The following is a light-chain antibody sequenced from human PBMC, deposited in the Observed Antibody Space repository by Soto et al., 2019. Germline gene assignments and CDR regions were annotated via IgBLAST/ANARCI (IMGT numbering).Light chain of an antibody. CDR3: QHYNSYSEA. V-gene: IGKV1-13*02. Sequence: AIQLTQSPSSLSASVGPRVTITCRASQGISSALAWYQQKPGKAPKLLIYDASSLESGVPSRFSGSGSGTDFTLTISSLQPEDFATYYCQHYNSYSEAFGQGTKVDI. CDR1: QGISSA. J-gene: IGKJ1*01. CDR2: DAS.